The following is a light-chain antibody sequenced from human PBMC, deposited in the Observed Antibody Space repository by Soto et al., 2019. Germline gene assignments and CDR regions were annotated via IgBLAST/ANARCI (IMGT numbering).Light chain of an antibody. Sequence: EIVLTQSPATLSLSPGEGATLSCRASQGFINYLAWYQQKPGQAPRLLIYEASNRASGIPARFSGRGSGTEFTLTISSLQSEDFAVYYCQQYNNWPRTFGQGTKVDIK. CDR3: QQYNNWPRT. CDR2: EAS. V-gene: IGKV3-11*01. CDR1: QGFINY. J-gene: IGKJ1*01.